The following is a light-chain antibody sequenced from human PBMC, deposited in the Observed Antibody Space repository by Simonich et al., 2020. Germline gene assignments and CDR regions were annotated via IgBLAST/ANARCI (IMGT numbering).Light chain of an antibody. CDR1: TGAVTSGHY. Sequence: QAVVTQEPSLTVSPGGTVTLTCGSSTGAVTSGHYPYWFQQKPGQAPRTLIYDTRNKTSWTPARFSGSLLGGKAALTLSGAQPEDGAEYYCLLSYSGARLVVFGGGTKLTVL. CDR2: DTR. J-gene: IGLJ2*01. V-gene: IGLV7-46*01. CDR3: LLSYSGARLVV.